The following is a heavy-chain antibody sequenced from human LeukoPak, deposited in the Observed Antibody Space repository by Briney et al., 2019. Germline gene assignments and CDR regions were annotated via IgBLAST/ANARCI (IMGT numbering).Heavy chain of an antibody. J-gene: IGHJ4*02. CDR2: LSGSGGGT. CDR1: GFTFSNYG. CDR3: AKVLWQQLFDY. D-gene: IGHD6-13*01. Sequence: GGSLRLSCAASGFTFSNYGMSWVRQAPGKGLEWVSFLSGSGGGTSYADSVKGRFTISRDNSKNTLYLQMNSLRADDTAVYYCAKVLWQQLFDYWGQGTLVTVSS. V-gene: IGHV3-23*01.